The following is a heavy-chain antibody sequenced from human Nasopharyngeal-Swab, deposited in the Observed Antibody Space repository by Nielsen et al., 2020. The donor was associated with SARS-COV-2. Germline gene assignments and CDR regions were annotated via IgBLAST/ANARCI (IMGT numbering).Heavy chain of an antibody. V-gene: IGHV7-4-1*02. CDR1: GYTFTSYA. D-gene: IGHD6-19*01. CDR2: INTNTGNP. CDR3: AREHSSGWKKGWFDP. J-gene: IGHJ5*02. Sequence: GGSLRLSCKASGYTFTSYAMNWVRQAPGQGLEWMGWINTNTGNPTYAQGFTGRFVFSLDTSVSTAYLQISSLKAEDTAVYYCAREHSSGWKKGWFDPWGQGTLVTVSS.